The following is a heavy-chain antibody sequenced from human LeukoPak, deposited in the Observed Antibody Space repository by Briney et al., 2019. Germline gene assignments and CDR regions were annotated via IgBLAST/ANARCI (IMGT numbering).Heavy chain of an antibody. CDR3: ARLPLTARRHFEY. Sequence: GGSLRLSCAASGFTFSSYWMSWVRQTPGKRLEWVASIQEDGSERYYLDSVKGRFTISRDNAKNSLYLRMNSLRAEDTAVFYCARLPLTARRHFEYWGQGTLVTVSS. V-gene: IGHV3-7*05. CDR2: IQEDGSER. J-gene: IGHJ4*02. CDR1: GFTFSSYW. D-gene: IGHD5-18*01.